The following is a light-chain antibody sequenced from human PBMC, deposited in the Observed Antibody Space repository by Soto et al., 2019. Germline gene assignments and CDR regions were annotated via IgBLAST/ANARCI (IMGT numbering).Light chain of an antibody. CDR2: DAS. Sequence: DIQMTQSPSTLSASVGDRVTITCRASQSISSWLAWFQQKPGKAPKLLIYDASSLESGVPSRCSGSGSGTEPPLTISSLQPDDFATYYYQHYNSYSYTFGQGTKLEIK. J-gene: IGKJ2*01. CDR3: QHYNSYSYT. CDR1: QSISSW. V-gene: IGKV1-5*01.